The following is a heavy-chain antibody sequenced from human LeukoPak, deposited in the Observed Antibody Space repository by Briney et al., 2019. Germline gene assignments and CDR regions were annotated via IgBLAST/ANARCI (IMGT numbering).Heavy chain of an antibody. CDR2: IIPIFGTA. CDR3: ATGYSSSWKYIEV. V-gene: IGHV1-69*05. J-gene: IGHJ6*03. CDR1: GGTFSSYA. Sequence: SVKVSCKASGGTFSSYAISWVRQAPGQGLEWMGGIIPIFGTANYAQKFQGRVAITTDESTSTAYMELSSLRSEDTAVYFCATGYSSSWKYIEVWGKGTMVTVSS. D-gene: IGHD6-13*01.